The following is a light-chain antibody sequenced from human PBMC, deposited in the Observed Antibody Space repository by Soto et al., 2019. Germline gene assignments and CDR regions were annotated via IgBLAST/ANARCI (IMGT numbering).Light chain of an antibody. CDR1: QSVSSY. J-gene: IGKJ4*01. Sequence: EIVFTQSPATLSLSPGERATLSCRASQSVSSYLAWYQQRPGQAPRLLIYDASKRATGIPAKFSGSGSGTDFTLTISTLEPEDFAVYYCQQRSNWPPTFGGGTKVEIK. CDR2: DAS. V-gene: IGKV3-11*01. CDR3: QQRSNWPPT.